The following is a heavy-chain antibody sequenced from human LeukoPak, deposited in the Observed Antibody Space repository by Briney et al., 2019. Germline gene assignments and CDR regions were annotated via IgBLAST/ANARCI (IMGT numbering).Heavy chain of an antibody. CDR1: GGTFSSYA. CDR2: IIPIFGTA. V-gene: IGHV1-69*13. Sequence: GASVKVSCKASGGTFSSYAISWVRQAPGQGLEWMGGIIPIFGTANYAQKFQGRVTITADESTSTAYMELSSLRSEDTAVYYCARALIAAAGRYYMDVWGKGTTVTISS. CDR3: ARALIAAAGRYYMDV. D-gene: IGHD6-13*01. J-gene: IGHJ6*03.